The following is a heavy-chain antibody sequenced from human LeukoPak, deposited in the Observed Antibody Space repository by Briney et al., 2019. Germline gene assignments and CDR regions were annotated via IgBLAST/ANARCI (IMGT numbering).Heavy chain of an antibody. J-gene: IGHJ2*01. Sequence: SETLSLTCTVSGGSISSYYWSWIRQPPGKGLEWIGYIYYSGSTNYNPSLKSRVTISVDTSKNQFSLKLSSVTAADTAVYYYAREVEPISAMDKRDWYFDLWGRGTLVTVSS. CDR1: GGSISSYY. V-gene: IGHV4-59*01. D-gene: IGHD5-18*01. CDR3: AREVEPISAMDKRDWYFDL. CDR2: IYYSGST.